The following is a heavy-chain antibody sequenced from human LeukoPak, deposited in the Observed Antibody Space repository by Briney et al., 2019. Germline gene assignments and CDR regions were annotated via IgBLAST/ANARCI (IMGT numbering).Heavy chain of an antibody. Sequence: GASVTVSFKVSGYTLTELSMHWVRQAPGKGLEWVGGFDPEDGETIYAQKFQGRVTITEDTSTDTAYMELSSLRSEDTAVYYCATGGFGKAAMAFDIWGQGTMVTVSS. D-gene: IGHD2-2*01. J-gene: IGHJ3*02. V-gene: IGHV1-24*01. CDR2: FDPEDGET. CDR3: ATGGFGKAAMAFDI. CDR1: GYTLTELS.